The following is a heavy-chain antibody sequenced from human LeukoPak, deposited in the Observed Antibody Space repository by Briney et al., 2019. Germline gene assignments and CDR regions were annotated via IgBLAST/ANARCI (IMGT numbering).Heavy chain of an antibody. J-gene: IGHJ4*02. CDR2: INPNSGGT. V-gene: IGHV1-2*02. CDR1: GYTFTGYY. CDR3: ARVEIVTMIEPHPHFDY. Sequence: GASVKVSCKASGYTFTGYYMHWVRQAPGQGLEWMGWINPNSGGTNYAQKFQGRVTMTRDTSTSTAYMELSRLRSDDTAVYYCARVEIVTMIEPHPHFDYWGQGTLVTVSS. D-gene: IGHD3-22*01.